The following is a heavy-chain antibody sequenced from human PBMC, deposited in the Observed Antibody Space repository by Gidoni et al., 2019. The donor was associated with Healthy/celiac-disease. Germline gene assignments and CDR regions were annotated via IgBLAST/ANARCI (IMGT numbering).Heavy chain of an antibody. V-gene: IGHV3-23*01. CDR3: AKGDIVVPYYYYMDV. CDR2: ISGSGGST. Sequence: EVQLLESGGGLVQPGGSLRLSCAASGFTFISYAMRWVRQAPGKGLEWVSAISGSGGSTYYADSVKGRFTISRDNSKNTLYLQMNSLRAEDTAVYYCAKGDIVVPYYYYMDVWGKGTTVTVS. J-gene: IGHJ6*03. CDR1: GFTFISYA. D-gene: IGHD2-15*01.